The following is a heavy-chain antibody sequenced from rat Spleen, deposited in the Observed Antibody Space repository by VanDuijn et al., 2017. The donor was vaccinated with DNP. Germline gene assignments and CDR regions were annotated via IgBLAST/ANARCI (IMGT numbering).Heavy chain of an antibody. CDR3: TTDFERGY. D-gene: IGHD1-11*01. J-gene: IGHJ2*01. CDR1: GFTFSDYN. Sequence: EVQLVESGGGLVQPGRSLKLSCAASGFTFSDYNMAWVRQAPTKGLEWVAYIRYDGGTTYYGDSVKGRFTISRDNAKSTLYLQMDSLRSEDTATYYCTTDFERGYWGQGVMVTVSS. V-gene: IGHV5-20*01. CDR2: IRYDGGTT.